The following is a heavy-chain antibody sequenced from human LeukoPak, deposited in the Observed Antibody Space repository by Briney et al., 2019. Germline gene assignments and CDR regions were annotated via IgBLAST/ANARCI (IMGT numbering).Heavy chain of an antibody. Sequence: PSETLPLTRTLSGGSISSYYWSWIRQPPGKGLEWIGYIYYSGSTNYNPSLKSRVTISVDTSKNQFYLKLSSVTGADTAVYYCARGVFGEYPFDYWGQGTLVTVSS. CDR3: ARGVFGEYPFDY. J-gene: IGHJ4*02. V-gene: IGHV4-59*01. D-gene: IGHD3-10*02. CDR1: GGSISSYY. CDR2: IYYSGST.